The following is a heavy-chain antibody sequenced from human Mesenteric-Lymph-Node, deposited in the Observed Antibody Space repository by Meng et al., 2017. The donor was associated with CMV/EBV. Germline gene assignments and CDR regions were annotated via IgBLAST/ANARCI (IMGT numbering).Heavy chain of an antibody. J-gene: IGHJ4*02. D-gene: IGHD3-10*01. CDR2: IRYDGSNE. CDR1: GLTVSNNY. CDR3: AKDGSGSFLHY. V-gene: IGHV3-30*02. Sequence: GESLKISCAASGLTVSNNYMSWVRQAPGKGLECVSFIRYDGSNEYYADSLKGRFTISRDNSKNTVYLQMNSLRAEDTALYYCAKDGSGSFLHYWGQGTLVTVSS.